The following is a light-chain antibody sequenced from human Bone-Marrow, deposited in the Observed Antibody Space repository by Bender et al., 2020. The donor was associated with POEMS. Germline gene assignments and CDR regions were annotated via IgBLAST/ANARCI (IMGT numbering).Light chain of an antibody. CDR1: GSDIGTYNL. CDR3: YSHAGSATYV. CDR2: EVH. Sequence: QSALTQPASVSASPGQSITISCTGSGSDIGTYNLVSWYQQLPGKAPKLIIYEVHKWPSGVSNRFSGSKSGNTASLTISGLQADDEADYYCYSHAGSATYVFGTGTKVTVL. J-gene: IGLJ1*01. V-gene: IGLV2-23*02.